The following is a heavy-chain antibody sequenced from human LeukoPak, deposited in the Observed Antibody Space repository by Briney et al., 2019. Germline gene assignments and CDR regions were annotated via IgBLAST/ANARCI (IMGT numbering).Heavy chain of an antibody. CDR1: GGSISSSSYY. CDR3: ARVIYCSSTSCYGDWFDP. J-gene: IGHJ5*02. CDR2: IYYSGST. V-gene: IGHV4-39*01. Sequence: SETLSLTCTVSGGSISSSSYYWGWIRQPPGKGLEWIGSIYYSGSTYYNPSLKSRVTISVDTSKNQFSLKLSPVTAADTAVYYCARVIYCSSTSCYGDWFDPWGQGTLVTVSS. D-gene: IGHD2-2*01.